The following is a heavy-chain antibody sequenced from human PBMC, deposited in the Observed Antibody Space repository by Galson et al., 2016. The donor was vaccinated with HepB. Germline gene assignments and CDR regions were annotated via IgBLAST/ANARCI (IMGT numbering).Heavy chain of an antibody. CDR1: GFTFSDYW. Sequence: SLRLSCAASGFTFSDYWMNWVRQAPGKGLQWVANIKQDGGEKYCVDSVKGRFTISRDNAKNSLYLQMNSLRADDTAVYYCARGYPLSVYYGISFDYWGQGSLVTVSS. J-gene: IGHJ4*02. CDR3: ARGYPLSVYYGISFDY. V-gene: IGHV3-7*03. D-gene: IGHD3-22*01. CDR2: IKQDGGEK.